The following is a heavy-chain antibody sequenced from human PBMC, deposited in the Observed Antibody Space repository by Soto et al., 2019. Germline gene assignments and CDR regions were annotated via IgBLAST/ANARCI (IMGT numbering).Heavy chain of an antibody. V-gene: IGHV1-3*01. CDR2: INAGNGNT. D-gene: IGHD6-13*01. J-gene: IGHJ6*02. Sequence: GASVKVSCKASGYTFTSYAMHWVRQAPGQRLEWMGWINAGNGNTKYSQKFQGRVTITRDTSASTAYMELSSLRSEDTAVYYCATTFPGNRIEAAGKKYYYYYGMDVWGQGPTVTVSS. CDR3: ATTFPGNRIEAAGKKYYYYYGMDV. CDR1: GYTFTSYA.